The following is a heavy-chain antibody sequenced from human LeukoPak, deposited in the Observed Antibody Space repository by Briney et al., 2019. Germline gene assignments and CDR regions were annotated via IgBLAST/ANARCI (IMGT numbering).Heavy chain of an antibody. CDR1: GYTFTGYY. Sequence: ASVKVSCKASGYTFTGYYMHWVRQAPGQGLEWMGWISAYNGNTNYAQKLQGRVTMTTDTSTSTAYMELRSLRSDDTAVYYCARENFPYYYYGMDVWGQGTTVTVSS. D-gene: IGHD2/OR15-2a*01. CDR3: ARENFPYYYYGMDV. V-gene: IGHV1-18*04. CDR2: ISAYNGNT. J-gene: IGHJ6*02.